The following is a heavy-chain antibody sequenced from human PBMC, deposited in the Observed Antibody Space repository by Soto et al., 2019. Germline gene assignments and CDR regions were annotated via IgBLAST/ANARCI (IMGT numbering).Heavy chain of an antibody. D-gene: IGHD3-16*01. CDR1: GFTVSSSY. V-gene: IGHV3-66*04. Sequence: EVQLVESGGGLVQPGGSLRLSCAASGFTVSSSYMGWVRQAPGKGLEWVSSIYSGGNTYYADSVRGRFTISTDNSKDTLYLQLNSLRVDDTAMDYCARHLGFYWYFDLWGRGTLVTVSS. CDR3: ARHLGFYWYFDL. J-gene: IGHJ2*01. CDR2: IYSGGNT.